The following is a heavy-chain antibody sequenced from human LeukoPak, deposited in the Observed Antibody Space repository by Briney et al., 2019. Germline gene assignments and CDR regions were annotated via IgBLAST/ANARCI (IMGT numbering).Heavy chain of an antibody. CDR2: ISYDGSNK. D-gene: IGHD3-10*01. CDR1: GFTFSSYG. CDR3: AKYRARGSGSYWGYYFDY. Sequence: PGGSLRLSCAASGFTFSSYGMHWVRQAPGKGLEWVAVISYDGSNKYYADSVKGRFTISRDNSKNTLYLQMNSLRAEDTGVYYCAKYRARGSGSYWGYYFDYWGQGTLVTVSS. J-gene: IGHJ4*02. V-gene: IGHV3-30*18.